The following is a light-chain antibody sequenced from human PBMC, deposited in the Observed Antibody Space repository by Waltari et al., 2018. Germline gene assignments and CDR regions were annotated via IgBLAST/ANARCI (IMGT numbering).Light chain of an antibody. V-gene: IGKV3-11*01. CDR1: QSISGY. J-gene: IGKJ2*01. Sequence: EIVLTQSPATLSLSPGDRATLSCRASQSISGYLAWYQQRPGQAPRLLIYDASHRAAGIPARFSVSGSGTDFTLTISNLEPEDFAVYYCQQRSSWPPNYTFVQGTKLEFK. CDR3: QQRSSWPPNYT. CDR2: DAS.